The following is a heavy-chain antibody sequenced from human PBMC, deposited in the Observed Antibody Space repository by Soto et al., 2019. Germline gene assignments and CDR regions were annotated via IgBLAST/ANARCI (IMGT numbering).Heavy chain of an antibody. V-gene: IGHV3-30*18. D-gene: IGHD6-19*01. Sequence: QVQLVESGGGVVQPGRSLRLSCAASGFTFSSYGMHWVRQAPGKGLEWVAVISYDGSNKYYADSVKDRFTISRDNSKNPLYLQMNSLRAEDTAVYYCAKGPLGGIAVAFKLIDYWGQGTLVTVSS. CDR1: GFTFSSYG. CDR2: ISYDGSNK. CDR3: AKGPLGGIAVAFKLIDY. J-gene: IGHJ4*02.